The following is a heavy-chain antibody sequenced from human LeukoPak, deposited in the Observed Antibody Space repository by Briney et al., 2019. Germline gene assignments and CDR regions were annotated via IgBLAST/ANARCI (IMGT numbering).Heavy chain of an antibody. V-gene: IGHV3-49*03. CDR3: SRDKYGDYITAFDI. J-gene: IGHJ3*02. Sequence: GGSLRLSCLGSGFSFGDFALGWFRQAPGKGLEWVGFIRGKASGATTEYAASVKGRFSISRDESKTIAYLQMNSLKPEDTAVYYCSRDKYGDYITAFDIWGQGTMVTVSS. CDR2: IRGKASGATT. D-gene: IGHD4-17*01. CDR1: GFSFGDFA.